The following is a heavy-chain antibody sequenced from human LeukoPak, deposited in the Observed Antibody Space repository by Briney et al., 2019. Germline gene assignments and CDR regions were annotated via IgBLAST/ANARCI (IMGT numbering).Heavy chain of an antibody. J-gene: IGHJ4*02. CDR1: GYSISSGYY. CDR3: ARVPSSYCGGDCYSKY. D-gene: IGHD2-21*02. V-gene: IGHV4-38-2*02. Sequence: SETLSLTCTVSGYSISSGYYWGWVRQPPGQGLEWIGSIYHSGSTFYNPSLKSRVTISIDTSRNQFSLKLSSVTAADTAVYYCARVPSSYCGGDCYSKYWGQGTLVTVSS. CDR2: IYHSGST.